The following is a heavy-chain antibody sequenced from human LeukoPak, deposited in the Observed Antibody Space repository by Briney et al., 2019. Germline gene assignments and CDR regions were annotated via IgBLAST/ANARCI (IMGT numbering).Heavy chain of an antibody. CDR3: ARGSGYCSGGSCYSFYYYGMDV. CDR1: GGSFSGYY. J-gene: IGHJ6*02. D-gene: IGHD2-15*01. Sequence: SETLSFTCAVYGGSFSGYYWSWIRQPPGKGLEWIGEINHSGSTNYNPSLKSRVTISVDTSKNQFSLKLSSVTAADTAVYYCARGSGYCSGGSCYSFYYYGMDVWGQGTTVTVSS. V-gene: IGHV4-34*01. CDR2: INHSGST.